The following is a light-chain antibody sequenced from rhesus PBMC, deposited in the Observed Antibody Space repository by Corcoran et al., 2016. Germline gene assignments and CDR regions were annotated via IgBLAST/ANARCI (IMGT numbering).Light chain of an antibody. Sequence: EIVMTQSPATLSLSPGERATPSCRASQSVSSSLAWYQQKPGQAPKLLIYGASSRATGIPDRVRGRGSGTEFTLTISSLEPEDVGVYYCQQDYSWPYSFGQGTKVEIK. CDR1: QSVSSS. V-gene: IGKV3-42*01. CDR2: GAS. CDR3: QQDYSWPYS. J-gene: IGKJ2*01.